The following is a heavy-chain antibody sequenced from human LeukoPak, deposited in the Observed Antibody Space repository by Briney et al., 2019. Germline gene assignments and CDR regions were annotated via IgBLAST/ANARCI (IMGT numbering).Heavy chain of an antibody. CDR3: ASLYGSGPNWFDP. J-gene: IGHJ5*02. CDR2: IFPSGGEI. V-gene: IGHV3-23*01. D-gene: IGHD3-10*01. Sequence: GGSLRLSCAASGFTFSTFAMIRVRQPPGKGLEWVSSIFPSGGEIHYADSVRGRFTISRDNSKSTLSLQMNSLRAEDTAVYYCASLYGSGPNWFDPWGQGTLVTVSS. CDR1: GFTFSTFA.